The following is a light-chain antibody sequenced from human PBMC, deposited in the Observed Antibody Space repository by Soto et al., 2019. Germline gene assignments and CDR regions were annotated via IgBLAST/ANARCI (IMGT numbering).Light chain of an antibody. Sequence: DIQVAQSPPTLSASVGDRVTMSGLASQTISTWMAWYQQKPGKAPKLLVYDASSLESGVPSRFSGSGSGTEFTLTISSLQPDDFATYCCQHYNSYSEAFGQGTKVDIK. CDR3: QHYNSYSEA. J-gene: IGKJ1*01. V-gene: IGKV1-5*01. CDR1: QTISTW. CDR2: DAS.